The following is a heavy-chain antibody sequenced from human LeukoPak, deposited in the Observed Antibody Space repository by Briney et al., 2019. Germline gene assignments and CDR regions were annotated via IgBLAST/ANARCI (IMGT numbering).Heavy chain of an antibody. V-gene: IGHV3-48*03. Sequence: GGSLRLSCAACGFIFNTYEMNWVRQAPGKGVEWVSYISSSSSSTIYYAHSVKGRFTISIDNAKNSLYLQMNSMRAEDTAVYYCAKDHEISRIVVVTAGFDYWGQGTLVTVSS. CDR1: GFIFNTYE. D-gene: IGHD2-21*02. CDR3: AKDHEISRIVVVTAGFDY. CDR2: ISSSSSSTI. J-gene: IGHJ4*02.